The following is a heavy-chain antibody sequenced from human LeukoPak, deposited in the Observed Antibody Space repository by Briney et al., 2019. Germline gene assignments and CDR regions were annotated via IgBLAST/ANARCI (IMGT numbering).Heavy chain of an antibody. CDR3: AEAHTAMVQPGAFDI. CDR1: GGSISSSSYN. CDR2: IYYSGST. D-gene: IGHD5-18*01. J-gene: IGHJ3*02. Sequence: PSETLSLTCTVSGGSISSSSYNWGWIRQPPGKGLEWIGSIYYSGSTYYNPSLKSRVTISVDTSKNQFSLKLSSVTAADTAVYYCAEAHTAMVQPGAFDIWGQGTMVTVSS. V-gene: IGHV4-39*01.